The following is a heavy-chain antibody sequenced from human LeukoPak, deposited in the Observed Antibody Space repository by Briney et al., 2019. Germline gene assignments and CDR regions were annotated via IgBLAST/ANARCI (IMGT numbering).Heavy chain of an antibody. CDR3: TRVAITMVRLYGMDV. CDR2: IRSKAYGGTT. D-gene: IGHD3-10*01. CDR1: GFTFGDYA. J-gene: IGHJ6*02. V-gene: IGHV3-49*03. Sequence: SGGSLRLSCTASGFTFGDYAMSWFRQAPGKGLEWVGFIRSKAYGGTTEYAASVKGRFTISRDDSKSIAYLQMNSLKTEDTAVYYCTRVAITMVRLYGMDVWGQGTTVTVSS.